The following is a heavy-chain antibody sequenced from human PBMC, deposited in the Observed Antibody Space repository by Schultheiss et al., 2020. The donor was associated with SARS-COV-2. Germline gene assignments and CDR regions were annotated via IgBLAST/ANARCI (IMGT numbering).Heavy chain of an antibody. CDR2: INSDGSST. V-gene: IGHV3-74*01. CDR3: ARDLGGSGYPYYFDY. D-gene: IGHD3-22*01. J-gene: IGHJ4*02. Sequence: GGSLRLSCAASGFTFSSYWMHWVRQAPGKGLVWVSRINSDGSSTSYADSVKGRFTISRDNAKNTLYLQMNSLRAEDTAVYYCARDLGGSGYPYYFDYWGQGTLVTVSS. CDR1: GFTFSSYW.